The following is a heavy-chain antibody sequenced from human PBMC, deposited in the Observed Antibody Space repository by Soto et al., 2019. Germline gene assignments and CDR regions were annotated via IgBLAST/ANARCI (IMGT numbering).Heavy chain of an antibody. CDR3: ARDYTVSYGMDV. V-gene: IGHV4-31*03. CDR2: IYYSGST. D-gene: IGHD4-4*01. J-gene: IGHJ6*02. CDR1: GGYISSGGYY. Sequence: SETLSLTSTVAGGYISSGGYYWSWIRQHPGKGLEWIGYIYYSGSTYYNPSLKSRVTISVDTSKNQFSLKLSSVTAADTAVYYCARDYTVSYGMDVWGQGTTVTVSS.